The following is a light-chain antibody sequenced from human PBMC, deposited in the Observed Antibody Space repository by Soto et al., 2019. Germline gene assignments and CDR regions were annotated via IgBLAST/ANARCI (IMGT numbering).Light chain of an antibody. CDR1: SSNIGSNT. V-gene: IGLV1-44*01. Sequence: QSVLTQPPSASGTPGQRVTISCSGSSSNIGSNTVNWYQQLPGADPKLLIHSNNQRPSGVPDRFSGSKSGTSASLAISGLQSEDEADYFCAAWDGSLSGPIFGGGTKLTVL. CDR2: SNN. CDR3: AAWDGSLSGPI. J-gene: IGLJ2*01.